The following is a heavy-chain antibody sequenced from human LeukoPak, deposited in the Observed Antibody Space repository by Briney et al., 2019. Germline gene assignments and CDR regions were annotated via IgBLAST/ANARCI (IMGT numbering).Heavy chain of an antibody. CDR3: AREITYYDTSGYYTAVDY. V-gene: IGHV1-18*01. J-gene: IGHJ4*02. D-gene: IGHD3-22*01. CDR2: ISTYNGNT. Sequence: ASVKVSCKASGYTFTNHGINWVRQAPGQGLEWMGWISTYNGNTNYAQNLQGRVTMTTDTSTTTAYMELRSLRSDDTAMYYCAREITYYDTSGYYTAVDYWGQGTQVTVSS. CDR1: GYTFTNHG.